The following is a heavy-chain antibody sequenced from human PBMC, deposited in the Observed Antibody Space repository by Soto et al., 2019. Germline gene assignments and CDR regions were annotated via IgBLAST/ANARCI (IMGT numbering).Heavy chain of an antibody. V-gene: IGHV1-69*01. CDR1: GGTFSSYA. CDR2: IIPIFGTA. Sequence: QVQLVQSGAEVKKPGSPVKVSCKASGGTFSSYAISWVRQAPGQGLEWMGGIIPIFGTANYAQKFQGRVTITADESTSTAYMELSSLRSEDTAVYYCARGSPAPYSYGYGLFDYWGQGTLVTVSS. J-gene: IGHJ4*02. CDR3: ARGSPAPYSYGYGLFDY. D-gene: IGHD5-18*01.